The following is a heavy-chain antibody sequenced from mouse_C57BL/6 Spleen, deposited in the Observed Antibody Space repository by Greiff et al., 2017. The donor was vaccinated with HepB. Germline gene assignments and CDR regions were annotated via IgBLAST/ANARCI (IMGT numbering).Heavy chain of an antibody. D-gene: IGHD2-4*01. Sequence: QVQLQQSGAELVRPGSSVKLSCKASGYTFTSYWMDWVKQRPGQGLEWIGNIYPYDSETHYNQKFKDKATLTVDKSSSTAYMQLSSLTSEDSAVYYCARGDYDRFAYWGQGTLVTVSA. CDR3: ARGDYDRFAY. CDR2: IYPYDSET. J-gene: IGHJ3*01. CDR1: GYTFTSYW. V-gene: IGHV1-61*01.